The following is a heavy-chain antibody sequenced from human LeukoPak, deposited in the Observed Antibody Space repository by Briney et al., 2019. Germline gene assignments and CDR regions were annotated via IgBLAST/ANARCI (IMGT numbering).Heavy chain of an antibody. V-gene: IGHV4-59*01. J-gene: IGHJ4*02. D-gene: IGHD1-26*01. CDR2: IYYSGST. Sequence: SETLSLTCTVSGGSISSYYWSWIRQPPGKGLEWIGYIYYSGSTNYNPSLKSRVTISVDTSKNQFSLKLSSVTAADTAVYYCARDRVVGATRYFDYWGQGTLVTVSS. CDR1: GGSISSYY. CDR3: ARDRVVGATRYFDY.